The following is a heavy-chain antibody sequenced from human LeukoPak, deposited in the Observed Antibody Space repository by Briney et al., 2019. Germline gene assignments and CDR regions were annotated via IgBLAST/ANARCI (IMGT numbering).Heavy chain of an antibody. D-gene: IGHD5-18*01. CDR2: ISSSSSYI. CDR3: ARDQGSTAMDTFDY. V-gene: IGHV3-21*01. J-gene: IGHJ4*02. CDR1: GFTFSSYS. Sequence: PGGSLRLSCAAFGFTFSSYSMNWVRQAPGKGLEWVSSISSSSSYIYYADSVKGRFTISRDNAKNSLYLQMNSLRAEDTAVYYCARDQGSTAMDTFDYWGQGTLVTVSS.